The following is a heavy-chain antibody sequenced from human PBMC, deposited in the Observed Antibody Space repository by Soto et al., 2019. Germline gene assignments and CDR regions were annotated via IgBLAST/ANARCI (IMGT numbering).Heavy chain of an antibody. CDR1: GFIADDYA. J-gene: IGHJ4*02. V-gene: IGHV3-9*02. D-gene: IGHD4-17*01. CDR3: VKDMKWGGMTTIHYFDS. Sequence: EVQLVESGGGLVQPGRSKRLSCVASGFIADDYAMHWVRQAPGKGLEWVSSISSNSATINYADSVKGRFTISRDNAKNSLFLQMNSLRPEDTAFYYCVKDMKWGGMTTIHYFDSWGQGTLVTVSS. CDR2: ISSNSATI.